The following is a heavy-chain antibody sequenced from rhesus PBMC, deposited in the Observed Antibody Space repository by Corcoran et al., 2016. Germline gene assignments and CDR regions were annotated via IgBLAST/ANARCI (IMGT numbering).Heavy chain of an antibody. Sequence: QLQLQESGPGLVKPSETLSVTCAVSGGSISSSYWSWIRQAPGKGLEWIGYIYGSGSSTNYNPSLKSRVTLSGETSKNQLSLKLSYVTTADTAVYYCARDRGPGAYWGQGVLVTVSS. D-gene: IGHD3-9*01. V-gene: IGHV4-169*02. CDR3: ARDRGPGAY. CDR1: GGSISSSY. J-gene: IGHJ4*01. CDR2: IYGSGSST.